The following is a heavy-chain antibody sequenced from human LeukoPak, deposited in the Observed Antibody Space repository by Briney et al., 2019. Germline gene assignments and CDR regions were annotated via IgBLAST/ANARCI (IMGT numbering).Heavy chain of an antibody. D-gene: IGHD5-24*01. CDR1: GYTFTPYY. CDR3: ARGLFRDGYNSFDY. CDR2: TNPNSGGT. Sequence: GASVTVSCKASGYTFTPYYMHWVRPPPGQGLEWMGWTNPNSGGTNYAQKFQGRVTMTRDTSITTAYLELTSLRSDDTAVYYCARGLFRDGYNSFDYWGQGTLVTVSS. J-gene: IGHJ4*02. V-gene: IGHV1-2*02.